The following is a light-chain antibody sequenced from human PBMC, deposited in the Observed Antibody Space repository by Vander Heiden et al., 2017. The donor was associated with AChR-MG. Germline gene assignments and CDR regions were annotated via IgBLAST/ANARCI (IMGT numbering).Light chain of an antibody. V-gene: IGKV3-20*01. CDR3: HQEGSSPFT. CDR1: QTVDTPF. Sequence: EIVLTQSPGTLSLSPGERATLTCRASQTVDTPFLAWYQQRPGQAPRLLIYGASSRATGTPARFSGSGSGTDFTLTITRLDPADFAVSYCHQEGSSPFTFGHGTKADL. CDR2: GAS. J-gene: IGKJ3*01.